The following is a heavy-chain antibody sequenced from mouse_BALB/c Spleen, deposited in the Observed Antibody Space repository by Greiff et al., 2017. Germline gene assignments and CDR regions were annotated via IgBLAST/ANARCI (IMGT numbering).Heavy chain of an antibody. CDR1: GYAFSSSW. CDR3: ARNWYFDV. V-gene: IGHV1-82*01. CDR2: IYPGDGDT. J-gene: IGHJ1*01. Sequence: QVQLKQSGPELVKPGASVKISCKASGYAFSSSWMNWVKQRPGQGLEWIGRIYPGDGDTNYNGKFKGKATLTADKSSSTAYMQLSSLTSVDSAVYFCARNWYFDVWGAGTTVTVSS.